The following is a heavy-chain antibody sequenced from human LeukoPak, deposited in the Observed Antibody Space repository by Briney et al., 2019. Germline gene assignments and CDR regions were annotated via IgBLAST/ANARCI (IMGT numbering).Heavy chain of an antibody. J-gene: IGHJ4*02. CDR2: VHLDGRT. CDR1: GGSITTTNW. Sequence: SGTLSLTCGVSGGSITTTNWWTWVRQPPGKGLEWIGEVHLDGRTNYNPSLESRLTISVDLSENHISLRLTSVTAADTAVYYCAREGDFYRPLDYSGQGTLVTVSS. CDR3: AREGDFYRPLDY. V-gene: IGHV4-4*02. D-gene: IGHD3-3*01.